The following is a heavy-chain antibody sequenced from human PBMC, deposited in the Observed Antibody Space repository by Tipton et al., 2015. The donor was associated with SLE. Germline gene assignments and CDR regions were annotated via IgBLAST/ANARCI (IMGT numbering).Heavy chain of an antibody. J-gene: IGHJ3*02. D-gene: IGHD2-21*01. Sequence: TLSLTCTVYGGSFSAYYCSLIRQPPGKGLEWIGEINHSGSTNYNPSLKSRVTISVDTSKNQFSLKLSSVTAADTAVYYCARDCKGPFAFDIWGQGTMVTVSS. CDR1: GGSFSAYY. V-gene: IGHV4-34*01. CDR3: ARDCKGPFAFDI. CDR2: INHSGST.